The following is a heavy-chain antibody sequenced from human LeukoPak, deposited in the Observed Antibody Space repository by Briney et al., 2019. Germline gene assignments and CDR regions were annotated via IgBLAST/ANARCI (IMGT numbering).Heavy chain of an antibody. CDR2: INSRGNTM. CDR3: ARDFNWTPDY. D-gene: IGHD1-20*01. V-gene: IGHV3-11*04. Sequence: GGSLRLSCVVSGFIASSNYMSWVRQAPGKGLEWVSYINSRGNTMNYADSVKGRFTISRDNAKNALYLQMNSLRAEDTAVYYCARDFNWTPDYWGQGTLVTVSS. CDR1: GFIASSNY. J-gene: IGHJ4*02.